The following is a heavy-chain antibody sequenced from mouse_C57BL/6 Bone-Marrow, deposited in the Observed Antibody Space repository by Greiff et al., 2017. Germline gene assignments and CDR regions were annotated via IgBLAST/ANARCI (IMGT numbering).Heavy chain of an antibody. CDR1: GYTFTSYW. Sequence: QVQLQQSGAELVKPGASVKLSCKASGYTFTSYWMHWVKQRPGRGLEWIGMIDPNSGGTKYNEKFKSKATLTVDKPYSTAYMQLSSLTSEDSAVYYCAITVVAPMDYWGQGTSVTVSS. CDR3: AITVVAPMDY. J-gene: IGHJ4*01. CDR2: IDPNSGGT. D-gene: IGHD1-1*01. V-gene: IGHV1-72*01.